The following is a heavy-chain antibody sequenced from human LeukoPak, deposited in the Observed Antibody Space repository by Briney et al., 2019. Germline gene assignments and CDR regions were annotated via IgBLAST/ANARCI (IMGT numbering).Heavy chain of an antibody. Sequence: GGSLRLSCAASGFTFDDYTMHWVRHAPGKGLEWVSLISWDGGSTYYADSVKGRFTISRDNSKNTLYLQMNSLRAEDTAVYYCAKDEFSYSSSWSDPYDYWGQGTLVTVSS. CDR1: GFTFDDYT. D-gene: IGHD6-13*01. CDR3: AKDEFSYSSSWSDPYDY. V-gene: IGHV3-43*01. J-gene: IGHJ4*02. CDR2: ISWDGGST.